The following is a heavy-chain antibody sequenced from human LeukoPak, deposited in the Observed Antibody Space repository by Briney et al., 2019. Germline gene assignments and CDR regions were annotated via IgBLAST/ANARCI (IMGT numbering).Heavy chain of an antibody. V-gene: IGHV3-23*01. D-gene: IGHD3-16*01. CDR2: ISGSGSST. Sequence: GGSLRLSCAASGFTFSSFAMSWVRQAPGKGLEWVSAISGSGSSTYYADSVKGRFTISRDNSKNTLYLQMNSLRAEDTAVYYCARGGSPYYFDYWGQGTLVTVSS. J-gene: IGHJ4*02. CDR3: ARGGSPYYFDY. CDR1: GFTFSSFA.